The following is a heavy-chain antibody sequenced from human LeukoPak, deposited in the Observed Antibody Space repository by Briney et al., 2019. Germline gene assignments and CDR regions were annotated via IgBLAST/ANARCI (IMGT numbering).Heavy chain of an antibody. CDR3: ARVAKERVGGVYYFDY. CDR2: IGTAGDT. Sequence: GGPLRLSCAASGFTFSDYDMHWVRQATGKGLEWVSAIGTAGDTYYTGSVKGRFTISRENAKNSLYLQMNSLRAGDTAVYYCARVAKERVGGVYYFDYWGHGTLVTVSS. J-gene: IGHJ4*01. CDR1: GFTFSDYD. V-gene: IGHV3-13*01. D-gene: IGHD1-1*01.